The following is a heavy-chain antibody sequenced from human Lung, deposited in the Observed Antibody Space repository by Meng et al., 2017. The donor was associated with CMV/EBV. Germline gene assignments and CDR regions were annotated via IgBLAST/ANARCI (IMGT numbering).Heavy chain of an antibody. CDR3: AKGRFDP. V-gene: IGHV3-23*01. Sequence: GEXLKISCAASGFTFSTYAMRWVRQAPGKGLAWVSSISASGDSTYYADSVKGRFTISRDNSKNTLYLQLNTLRVEDTAIYYCAKGRFDPWGQGTLVTVSS. CDR2: ISASGDST. J-gene: IGHJ5*02. CDR1: GFTFSTYA.